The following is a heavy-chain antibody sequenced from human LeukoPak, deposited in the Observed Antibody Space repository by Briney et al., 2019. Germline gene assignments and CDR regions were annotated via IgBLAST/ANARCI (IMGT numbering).Heavy chain of an antibody. CDR1: GGTSSSYA. CDR3: ASLPEAYCGGDCYSSH. CDR2: IIPIFGTA. D-gene: IGHD2-21*02. V-gene: IGHV1-69*13. Sequence: SVKVSCKASGGTSSSYAVSWVRQAPGQGLEWMGGIIPIFGTANYAQKFQGRVTITADESTSTAYMELSSLRSEDTAVYYCASLPEAYCGGDCYSSHWGQGTLVTVSS. J-gene: IGHJ4*02.